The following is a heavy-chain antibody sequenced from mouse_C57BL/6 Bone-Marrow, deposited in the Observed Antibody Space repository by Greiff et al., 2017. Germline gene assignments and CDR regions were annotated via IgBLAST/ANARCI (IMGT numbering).Heavy chain of an antibody. CDR3: ARFYYYGSSPHWYFDV. CDR1: GYTFTDYY. D-gene: IGHD1-1*01. V-gene: IGHV1-76*01. CDR2: IYPGSGNT. J-gene: IGHJ1*03. Sequence: QVQLKQSGAELVRPGASVKLSCKASGYTFTDYYINWVKQRPGPGLEWIARIYPGSGNTYYNEKFKGKATLTAEKSSSTAYMQLSSLTSEDSAVYFCARFYYYGSSPHWYFDVWGTGTTVTVSS.